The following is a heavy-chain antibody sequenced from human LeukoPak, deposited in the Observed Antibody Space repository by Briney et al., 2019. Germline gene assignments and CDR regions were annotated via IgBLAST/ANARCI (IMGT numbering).Heavy chain of an antibody. J-gene: IGHJ3*02. Sequence: PGGSLRLSCTASGFRFGDNGVTWVRQAPGKGLEWVCFIRSRSYGGTTEYAASVNGRFTISRDDSKSIAYLQMNSLKSEDSAVYYCTVLVEAVVIRSLAFDIWGQGTMVTVSS. CDR2: IRSRSYGGTT. CDR1: GFRFGDNG. D-gene: IGHD3-22*01. V-gene: IGHV3-49*04. CDR3: TVLVEAVVIRSLAFDI.